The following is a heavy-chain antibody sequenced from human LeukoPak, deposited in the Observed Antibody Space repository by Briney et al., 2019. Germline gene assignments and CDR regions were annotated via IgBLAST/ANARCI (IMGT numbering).Heavy chain of an antibody. J-gene: IGHJ5*02. D-gene: IGHD3-10*01. V-gene: IGHV1-69*05. CDR1: GGTFSSYA. CDR2: IIPIFGTA. Sequence: ASVKVSCQASGGTFSSYAISWVRQAPGQGLEWMGGIIPIFGTANYAQKFQGRVTITTDESTSTAYMELSSLRSEDTAVYYCAKRNYGSGSYYWLDPWGQGTLVTVSS. CDR3: AKRNYGSGSYYWLDP.